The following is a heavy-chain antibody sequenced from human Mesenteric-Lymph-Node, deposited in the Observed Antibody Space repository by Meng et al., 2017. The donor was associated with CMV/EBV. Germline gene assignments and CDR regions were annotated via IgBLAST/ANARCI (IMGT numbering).Heavy chain of an antibody. J-gene: IGHJ4*02. CDR2: IKQDGSEK. D-gene: IGHD3-3*01. CDR1: GFTFSSYW. CDR3: ARDLAVFGVVSDDY. V-gene: IGHV3-7*01. Sequence: GESLKISCAASGFTFSSYWMSWVRQAPGKGLEWVANIKQDGSEKYYVDSVKGRFTISRDNAKNSLYLQMNSLRVEDTAVYYCARDLAVFGVVSDDYWGQGTLVTVSS.